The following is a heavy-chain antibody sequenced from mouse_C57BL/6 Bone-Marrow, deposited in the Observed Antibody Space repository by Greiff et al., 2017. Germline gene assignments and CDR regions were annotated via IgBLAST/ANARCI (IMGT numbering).Heavy chain of an antibody. D-gene: IGHD2-1*01. V-gene: IGHV1-47*01. Sequence: SGAELVKPGASVKMSCKASGYTFTTYPIEWMKQNHGKSLEWIGNFHPYNDDTKYNEKFKGKATLTVEKSSSTVYFELSRLTSDDSAVYYCARGGNYGGYYFDYWGQGTTLTVSS. J-gene: IGHJ2*01. CDR1: GYTFTTYP. CDR3: ARGGNYGGYYFDY. CDR2: FHPYNDDT.